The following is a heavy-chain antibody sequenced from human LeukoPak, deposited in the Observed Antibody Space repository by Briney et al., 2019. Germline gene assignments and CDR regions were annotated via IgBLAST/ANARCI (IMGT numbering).Heavy chain of an antibody. CDR3: SRASKRSYDSSGYYYNYYYGRDV. Sequence: GGSLRLSCAASGFTFSDYYMSWIRQAPGKGLERVSYISSSGSTIYYVDPVKGRFTISRDNAKNSLYLQMNSLRAEDTAVYYCSRASKRSYDSSGYYYNYYYGRDVWGQGTTVTVSS. D-gene: IGHD3-22*01. CDR1: GFTFSDYY. V-gene: IGHV3-11*01. J-gene: IGHJ6*02. CDR2: ISSSGSTI.